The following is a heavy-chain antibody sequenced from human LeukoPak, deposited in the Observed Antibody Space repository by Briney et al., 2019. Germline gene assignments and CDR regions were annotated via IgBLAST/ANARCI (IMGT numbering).Heavy chain of an antibody. CDR2: IIPIFGTA. CDR1: GGTFSSYA. Sequence: ASVKVSCKASGGTFSSYAISWVRQAPGQGPEWMGGIIPIFGTANYAQKFQGRVTITADESTSTAYMELSRLRSDDTAVYYCARARVVLDAFDIWGQGTMVTVSS. D-gene: IGHD2-15*01. CDR3: ARARVVLDAFDI. J-gene: IGHJ3*02. V-gene: IGHV1-69*13.